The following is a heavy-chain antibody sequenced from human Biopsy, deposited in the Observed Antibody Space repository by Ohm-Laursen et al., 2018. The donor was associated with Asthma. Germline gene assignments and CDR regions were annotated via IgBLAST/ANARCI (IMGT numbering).Heavy chain of an antibody. J-gene: IGHJ6*02. CDR3: ARAVDYSHYYGIDV. CDR1: GYTFNSAG. V-gene: IGHV1-18*01. D-gene: IGHD3-10*01. CDR2: ISVYNGNT. Sequence: ASVKVSCKASGYTFNSAGITWVRQAPGQGLEWMGWISVYNGNTKVAQKPQDIVTMITDTSTSTAYMEWRSQRSDDTAVYFCARAVDYSHYYGIDVWGQGTTVTVS.